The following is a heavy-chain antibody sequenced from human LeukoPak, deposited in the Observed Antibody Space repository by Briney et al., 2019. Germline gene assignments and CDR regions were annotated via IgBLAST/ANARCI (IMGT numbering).Heavy chain of an antibody. Sequence: GGSLRLSCAASGFTFSTYWMSWVRQAPGKGLEWVANIEPDGSEKYYVDSVKGRFTISRDNSKNTLYLQMNSLRAEDTAVYYCATHGGESRDYFDYWGQGTLVTVSS. V-gene: IGHV3-7*03. D-gene: IGHD3-16*01. J-gene: IGHJ4*02. CDR2: IEPDGSEK. CDR1: GFTFSTYW. CDR3: ATHGGESRDYFDY.